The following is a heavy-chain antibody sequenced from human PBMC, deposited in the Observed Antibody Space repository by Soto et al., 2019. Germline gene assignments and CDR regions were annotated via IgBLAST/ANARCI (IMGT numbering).Heavy chain of an antibody. CDR1: GFTFSNYD. CDR2: ISSSGSNR. D-gene: IGHD2-21*01. Sequence: GGSLRLSCAASGFTFSNYDINWVRQAPGKGLEWVSCISSSGSNRYYADSVKGRFTISRDNAKNSLYLQMNSLRAEDTAVYYCARVEGNEGDAWGQGTLVTVSS. CDR3: ARVEGNEGDA. J-gene: IGHJ5*02. V-gene: IGHV3-48*03.